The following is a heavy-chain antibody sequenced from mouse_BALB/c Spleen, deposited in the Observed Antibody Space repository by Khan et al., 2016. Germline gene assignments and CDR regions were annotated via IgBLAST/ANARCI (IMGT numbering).Heavy chain of an antibody. J-gene: IGHJ3*01. V-gene: IGHV4-1*02. CDR3: ARRVNYSWFAY. D-gene: IGHD2-1*01. Sequence: EVKPLESGGGLVQPGGSLKFSCAASGFDFSRYWMSWVRQAPGKGLEWIGEINPDSSMINYTPSLKDKFIISRDNAKNTLYLQMSKVRSEDTALYYCARRVNYSWFAYWGQGTLVTVSA. CDR1: GFDFSRYW. CDR2: INPDSSMI.